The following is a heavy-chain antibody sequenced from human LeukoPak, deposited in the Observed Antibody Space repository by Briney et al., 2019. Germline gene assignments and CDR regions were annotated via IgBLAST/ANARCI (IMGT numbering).Heavy chain of an antibody. J-gene: IGHJ4*02. Sequence: GGSLRLSCAASGFSFSRSWMSWVRQAPGKGLEWVANIKEDGSEKYYVDSVKDRFTISRDNAKNSLFLQMNSLRVEDTAFYYCARDSSGYWWGQGTLVTVSP. CDR2: IKEDGSEK. CDR1: GFSFSRSW. V-gene: IGHV3-7*01. CDR3: ARDSSGYW. D-gene: IGHD3-22*01.